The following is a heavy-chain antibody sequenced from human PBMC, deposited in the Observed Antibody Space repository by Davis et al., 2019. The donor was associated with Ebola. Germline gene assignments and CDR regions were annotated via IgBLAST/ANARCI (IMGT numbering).Heavy chain of an antibody. J-gene: IGHJ5*01. CDR3: ARGQLSRSIWGLGWFDS. V-gene: IGHV1-46*01. D-gene: IGHD1-1*01. Sequence: ASVKVSCKTSGYTFTNYYVHWVRQAPGQGLEWVGFINPGGRSTAYSQKFQGRVPVTRDTSTSTVYMELSSLGYEDTAVYYCARGQLSRSIWGLGWFDSWDQGTLVTVSS. CDR1: GYTFTNYY. CDR2: INPGGRST.